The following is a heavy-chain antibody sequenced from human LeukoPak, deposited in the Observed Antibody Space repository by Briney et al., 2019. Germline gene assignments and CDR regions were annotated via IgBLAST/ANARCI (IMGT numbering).Heavy chain of an antibody. CDR1: GFTFSSYW. D-gene: IGHD3-10*01. V-gene: IGHV3-7*01. J-gene: IGHJ5*02. Sequence: PGGSLRLSCAASGFTFSSYWMAWVRQTPGKGLEWVANIKHDASEKYYVDSVKGRFTISRDNAQNSFYLQMSSLRAEDTAVYYCAREVSRRGWFDPWGQGTLVTVSS. CDR2: IKHDASEK. CDR3: AREVSRRGWFDP.